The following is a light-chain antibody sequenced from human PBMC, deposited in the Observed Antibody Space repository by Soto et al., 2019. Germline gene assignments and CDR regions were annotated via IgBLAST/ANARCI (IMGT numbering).Light chain of an antibody. CDR2: TND. CDR1: SFNIGRNP. V-gene: IGLV1-44*01. Sequence: QLVLTQPPSASGTPGQRVTISWSGSSFNIGRNPVNWYQQFPGTAPKLLIYTNDQRPSGVPDRFSGSKSGTSASLAISGLQSEDEADYYGAAWDDSLNGWVFGGGTKLTVL. CDR3: AAWDDSLNGWV. J-gene: IGLJ3*02.